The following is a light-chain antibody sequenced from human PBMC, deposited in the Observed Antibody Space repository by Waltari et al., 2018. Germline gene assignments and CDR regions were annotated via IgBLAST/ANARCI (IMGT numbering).Light chain of an antibody. CDR1: ESLLHSNGYNY. CDR2: LGS. J-gene: IGKJ5*01. Sequence: DIVMTQSPLSLPFTPEEQASIPCRASESLLHSNGYNYLDWYLQKPGQSPQLLIYLGSNRASGVPARFSGSGSGTDFTLNISRVEAEDVGVYYCMQALQTLLTFGQGTRLEIK. CDR3: MQALQTLLT. V-gene: IGKV2-28*01.